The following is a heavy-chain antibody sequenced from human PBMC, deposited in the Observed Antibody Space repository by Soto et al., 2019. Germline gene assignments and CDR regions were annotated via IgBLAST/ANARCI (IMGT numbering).Heavy chain of an antibody. V-gene: IGHV5-51*07. D-gene: IGHD4-4*01. CDR2: IYPGDSDT. Sequence: GESLKISCKGSGYNFTKYWIGWVHQMPGKGLEWMGIIYPGDSDTRYSPSFQGQVTISADKSTNTAHLQWSSLKASDTAMYYCVRRHGNSHFDYWGQGTQVTVS. CDR3: VRRHGNSHFDY. J-gene: IGHJ4*02. CDR1: GYNFTKYW.